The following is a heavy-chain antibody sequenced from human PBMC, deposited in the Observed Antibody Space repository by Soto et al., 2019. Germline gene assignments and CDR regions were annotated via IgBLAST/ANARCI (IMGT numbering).Heavy chain of an antibody. CDR2: INSDGSSA. CDR3: ARDSPDYGDYPSY. Sequence: PWGSLRLSCAVSGLTFDRFWMLFFRQSPWKGLVWVSHINSDGSSATYADSVKGRFTISRDNAKNTLYLQMNSLRVEDTAMYYCARDSPDYGDYPSYWGQGTLVTVSS. J-gene: IGHJ4*02. V-gene: IGHV3-74*03. D-gene: IGHD4-17*01. CDR1: GLTFDRFW.